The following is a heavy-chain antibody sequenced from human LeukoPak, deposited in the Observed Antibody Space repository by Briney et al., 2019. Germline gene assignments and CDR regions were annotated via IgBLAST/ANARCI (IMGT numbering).Heavy chain of an antibody. V-gene: IGHV3-30-3*01. Sequence: PGGSLRLSCAASGFTFSSYAIHWVRQAPGKGLEWVAFISYDGTNKYYADSVKGRFTISRDNSKNTLCLQMNSLRTEDTAVYYCARAPNGVYCTSSACHLDYWGQGSLVTVSS. CDR1: GFTFSSYA. D-gene: IGHD2-8*01. CDR3: ARAPNGVYCTSSACHLDY. CDR2: ISYDGTNK. J-gene: IGHJ4*02.